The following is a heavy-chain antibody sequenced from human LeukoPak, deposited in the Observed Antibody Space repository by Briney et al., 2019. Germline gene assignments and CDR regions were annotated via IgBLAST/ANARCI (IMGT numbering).Heavy chain of an antibody. CDR2: ISGSGGST. V-gene: IGHV3-23*01. Sequence: GGSLRLSCAASGFTFSSYAMRWVRQAPGKGLEWVSAISGSGGSTYYADSVKGRFTISRDNSKNTLYLQMNSLRAEDTAVYYCAKDLYYYDSSGYFLWGQGTLVTVSS. CDR3: AKDLYYYDSSGYFL. J-gene: IGHJ4*02. D-gene: IGHD3-22*01. CDR1: GFTFSSYA.